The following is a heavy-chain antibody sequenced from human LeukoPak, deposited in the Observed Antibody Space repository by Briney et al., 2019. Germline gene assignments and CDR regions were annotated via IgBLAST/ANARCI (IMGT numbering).Heavy chain of an antibody. CDR1: GYSFTSYW. CDR2: IYPGDSDT. J-gene: IGHJ1*01. Sequence: GESLKISCKGSGYSFTSYWIGWVRQMPGKGLEWMGIIYPGDSDTRYSPSFQGQVTISADKSISTAYLQWSSLKASDTAMYYCARPFGTTQSLNLPSHWGQGTLVTVSS. D-gene: IGHD3-16*01. CDR3: ARPFGTTQSLNLPSH. V-gene: IGHV5-51*01.